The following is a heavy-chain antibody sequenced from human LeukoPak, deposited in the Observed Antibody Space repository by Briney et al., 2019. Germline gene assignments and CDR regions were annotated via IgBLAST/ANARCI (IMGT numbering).Heavy chain of an antibody. J-gene: IGHJ4*02. CDR3: ARDIGQGGFDY. V-gene: IGHV3-30*03. Sequence: GGTLRLSCAASGFTFSTYSMNWVRQAPGKGLQWVAIISFDGTNEYYADSVKGRLTISRDNAKNTPYLQVNSLRAEDTARYYCARDIGQGGFDYWGQGTLVTVSS. CDR2: ISFDGTNE. CDR1: GFTFSTYS. D-gene: IGHD3-16*01.